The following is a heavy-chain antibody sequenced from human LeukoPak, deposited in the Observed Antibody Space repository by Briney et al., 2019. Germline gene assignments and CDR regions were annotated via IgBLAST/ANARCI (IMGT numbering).Heavy chain of an antibody. CDR2: INWSGGST. CDR1: GFAFDEHG. D-gene: IGHD2-2*01. CDR3: ARAPITSPFYFDY. J-gene: IGHJ4*02. V-gene: IGHV3-20*04. Sequence: GGSLRLSCTASGFAFDEHGMSWIRQVPGKGLEWVSGINWSGGSTGYADPLRGRFTISRDNVKNSLYLQMDSLRAEDTALYYCARAPITSPFYFDYWGQGTLVTVSS.